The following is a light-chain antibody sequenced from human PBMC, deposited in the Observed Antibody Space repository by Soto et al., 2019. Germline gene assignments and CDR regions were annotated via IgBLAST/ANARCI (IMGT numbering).Light chain of an antibody. CDR1: QSVSSSY. J-gene: IGKJ2*01. CDR3: QQYGSSPRT. V-gene: IGKV3-20*01. CDR2: GAS. Sequence: EIVLTQSPGTLSLSPGERATLSCRASQSVSSSYLAWYQQRPGQAPRLLIYGASSRASGIPDRFSRSGSGTDFTLTISRLEPEGFAVDYCQQYGSSPRTFGQGTRLEIK.